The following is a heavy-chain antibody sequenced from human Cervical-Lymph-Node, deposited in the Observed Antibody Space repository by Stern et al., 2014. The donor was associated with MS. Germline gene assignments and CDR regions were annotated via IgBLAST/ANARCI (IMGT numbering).Heavy chain of an antibody. CDR1: GFTVSRDY. D-gene: IGHD1-1*01. J-gene: IGHJ4*02. CDR3: ARDTSSPERSDW. Sequence: VQLVESGGGVIQTGGSLRLSCTASGFTVSRDYMTWVRQAPGQGLEWVSLITNVGSTFYTDSVKGRFTISRDDSKNTVYLHMTSLRAEDTAMYYCARDTSSPERSDWWGQGTLVTVSS. V-gene: IGHV3-53*01. CDR2: ITNVGST.